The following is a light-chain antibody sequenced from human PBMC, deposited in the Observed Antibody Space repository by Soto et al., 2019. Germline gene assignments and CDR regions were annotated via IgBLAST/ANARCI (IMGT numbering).Light chain of an antibody. V-gene: IGKV1-27*01. CDR2: TAS. Sequence: DIQMTQSPSSLSAYVVDRVTITCRASQGISNHLAWYQQQPGKIPKLLIHTASTLQSGVPSRFSGSGSGTDFTLTITSLQPEDVATYYCQVYYTAPPTTFGQGTRVGIK. CDR3: QVYYTAPPTT. J-gene: IGKJ1*01. CDR1: QGISNH.